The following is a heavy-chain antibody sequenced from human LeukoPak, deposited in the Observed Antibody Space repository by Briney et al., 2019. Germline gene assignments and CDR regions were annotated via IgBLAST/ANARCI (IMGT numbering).Heavy chain of an antibody. CDR1: GYTFTSYD. J-gene: IGHJ4*02. V-gene: IGHV1-8*03. CDR2: MNPNSGNT. CDR3: ARGPPYNWNY. Sequence: ASVKVSCKASGYTFTSYDINWVRQATGQGLEWMGWMNPNSGNTGYAQKIQGRVTITRNTSISTAYMELSSLRSEDTAVYYCARGPPYNWNYWGQGTLVTVSS. D-gene: IGHD1-20*01.